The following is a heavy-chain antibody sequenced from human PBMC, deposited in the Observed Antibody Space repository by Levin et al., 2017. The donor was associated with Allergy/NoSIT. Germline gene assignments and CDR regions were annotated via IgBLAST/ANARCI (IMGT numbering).Heavy chain of an antibody. CDR2: VSHAGTK. Sequence: SETLSLTCSVSGDSINSGSWWSWVRQSPGTGLEWIAEVSHAGTKHYHPYLRGRVTISLDKSKNQFSLSLTSVTAADTAIYYCAKNFLFTPGGLSWGQGTLVTVSS. J-gene: IGHJ4*02. V-gene: IGHV4-4*02. D-gene: IGHD3/OR15-3a*01. CDR3: AKNFLFTPGGLS. CDR1: GDSINSGSW.